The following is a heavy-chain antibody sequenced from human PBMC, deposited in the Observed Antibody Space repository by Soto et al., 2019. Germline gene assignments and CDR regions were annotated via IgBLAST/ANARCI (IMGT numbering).Heavy chain of an antibody. Sequence: GSLRLSCAASGFTFSSYAMSWVRQAPGKGLEWVSAISGSGGSTYYADSVKGRFTISRDNSKNTLYLQMNSLRAEDTAVYYCAKDLIGGEDIVVVVPATRLGSDYWGQGPLVTVSS. CDR2: ISGSGGST. D-gene: IGHD2-15*01. CDR1: GFTFSSYA. V-gene: IGHV3-23*01. J-gene: IGHJ4*02. CDR3: AKDLIGGEDIVVVVPATRLGSDY.